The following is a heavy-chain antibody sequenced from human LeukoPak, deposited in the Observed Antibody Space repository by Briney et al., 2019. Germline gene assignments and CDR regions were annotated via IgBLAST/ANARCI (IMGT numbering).Heavy chain of an antibody. D-gene: IGHD2-2*02. CDR1: GGSISSGGYS. J-gene: IGHJ4*02. Sequence: PSQTLSLTCAVSGGSISSGGYSWSWIRQPPGKGLEWIGYIYHSGSTNYNPSLKSRVTISVDKSKNQFSLKLSSVTAADTAVYYCASILGYCSSTSCYKEDYWGQGTLVTVSS. CDR2: IYHSGST. CDR3: ASILGYCSSTSCYKEDY. V-gene: IGHV4-30-2*01.